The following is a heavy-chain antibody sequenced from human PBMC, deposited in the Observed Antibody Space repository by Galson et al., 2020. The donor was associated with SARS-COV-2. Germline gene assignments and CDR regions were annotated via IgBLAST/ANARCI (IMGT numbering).Heavy chain of an antibody. CDR3: AKDGFSGGSCYLVGY. Sequence: GGSLSLPCAASGFNFSSFAMSWVRPAPGKGLEWVSALRGSGGSTYYADSVKGRFTISRDHSKITLYLQMNSLRAEDTAVYYCAKDGFSGGSCYLVGYWGQGTLVSVSS. D-gene: IGHD2-15*01. CDR1: GFNFSSFA. V-gene: IGHV3-23*01. CDR2: LRGSGGST. J-gene: IGHJ4*02.